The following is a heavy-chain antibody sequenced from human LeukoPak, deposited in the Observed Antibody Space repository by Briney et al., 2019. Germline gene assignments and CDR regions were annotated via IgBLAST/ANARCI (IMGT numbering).Heavy chain of an antibody. J-gene: IGHJ3*02. CDR2: ISGSGGSA. CDR3: ARYYGSDPATFDI. CDR1: GFTFSSYA. D-gene: IGHD3-10*01. V-gene: IGHV3-23*01. Sequence: PGGSLRLSCAASGFTFSSYAMSWVRQAPGKGLEWVSAISGSGGSAYYADSVKGRFTISRDNSKNTLYVQMNSLRAEDTAVYYCARYYGSDPATFDIWGQGTMVTVSS.